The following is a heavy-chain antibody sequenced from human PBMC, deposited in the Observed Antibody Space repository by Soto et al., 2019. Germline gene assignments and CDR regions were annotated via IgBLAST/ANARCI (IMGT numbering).Heavy chain of an antibody. D-gene: IGHD6-19*01. CDR1: GFTFSSYA. CDR3: AKGGIAVAGNKFYYYYGMDV. V-gene: IGHV3-23*01. Sequence: XGSLGLSCAASGFTFSSYAMSWVRQAPGKGLEWVSAISGSGGSTYYADSVKGRFTISRDNSKNTLYLQMNSLRAEDTAVYYCAKGGIAVAGNKFYYYYGMDVWGQGTTVTVSS. J-gene: IGHJ6*02. CDR2: ISGSGGST.